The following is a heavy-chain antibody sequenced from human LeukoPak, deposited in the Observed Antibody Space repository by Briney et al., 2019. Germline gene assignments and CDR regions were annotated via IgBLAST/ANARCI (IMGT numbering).Heavy chain of an antibody. CDR2: ISSSSSYI. D-gene: IGHD6-19*01. CDR1: GCTFSSYS. Sequence: GGSLRLSCAASGCTFSSYSMNWVRQAPGKGLEWVSSISSSSSYIYFADSVKGRFTISRDNAKNSLYLQMNSLRAEDTAVYYCARVSPSSGWYGEGDFDYWGQGTLVTVSS. J-gene: IGHJ4*02. V-gene: IGHV3-21*01. CDR3: ARVSPSSGWYGEGDFDY.